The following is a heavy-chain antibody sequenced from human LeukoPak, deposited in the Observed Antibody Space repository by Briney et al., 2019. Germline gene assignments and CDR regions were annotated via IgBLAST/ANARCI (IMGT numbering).Heavy chain of an antibody. J-gene: IGHJ4*02. V-gene: IGHV4-4*09. CDR1: GGSISSYH. CDR3: ARTFNGVSKFDY. Sequence: SETLSLTCTVSGGSISSYHWSWIRQPPGKGLEWIGYIYTSGSTNYTPSLKSRVTISVDTSKNQFSLKLSSVTAADTAVYYCARTFNGVSKFDYWGQGTLVTVSS. CDR2: IYTSGST. D-gene: IGHD2-8*01.